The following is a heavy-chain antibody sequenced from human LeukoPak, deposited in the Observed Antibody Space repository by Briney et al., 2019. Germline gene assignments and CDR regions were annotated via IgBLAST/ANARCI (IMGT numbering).Heavy chain of an antibody. Sequence: GASVKVSCKASGYTFTSYDINWVRQATGQGLEWMGWISAYNGNTNYAQKLQGRVTMTTDTSTSTAYMELRSLRSDDTAVYYCARGPRGYRALGYWGQGTLVTVSS. CDR3: ARGPRGYRALGY. V-gene: IGHV1-18*01. CDR2: ISAYNGNT. D-gene: IGHD5-18*01. CDR1: GYTFTSYD. J-gene: IGHJ4*02.